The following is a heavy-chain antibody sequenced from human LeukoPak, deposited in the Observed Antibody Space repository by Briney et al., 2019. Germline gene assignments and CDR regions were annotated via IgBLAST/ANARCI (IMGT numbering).Heavy chain of an antibody. Sequence: SETLSLTCIVSGGSISSYYWSWIRQPAGKGLEWIGRIYTSGSTDYNPSLKSRVTMSVDMSTNQFSLKLSSVTAADTAVYYCAREIAVSFDYWGQGTLVTVSS. CDR2: IYTSGST. D-gene: IGHD6-19*01. V-gene: IGHV4-4*07. CDR1: GGSISSYY. CDR3: AREIAVSFDY. J-gene: IGHJ4*02.